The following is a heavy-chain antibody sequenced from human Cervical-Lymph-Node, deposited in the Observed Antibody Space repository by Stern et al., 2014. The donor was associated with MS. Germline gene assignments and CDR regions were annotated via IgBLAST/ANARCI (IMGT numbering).Heavy chain of an antibody. CDR1: GYTFTNNF. CDR3: ARADREYSSAYYFDY. D-gene: IGHD3-16*01. V-gene: IGHV1-46*03. J-gene: IGHJ4*02. CDR2: INPSGGST. Sequence: QVQLVQSGAEVKKPLSSVKVSFKASGYTFTNNFMHWVRQAPGQGLLWMGIINPSGGSTTYTQTFQGRVTVTRDTSTSTVYMELSSLRSEDTAVYYCARADREYSSAYYFDYWGQGTLVTVSS.